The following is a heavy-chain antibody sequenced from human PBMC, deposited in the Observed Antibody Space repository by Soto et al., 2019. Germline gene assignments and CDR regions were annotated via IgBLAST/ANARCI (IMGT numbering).Heavy chain of an antibody. CDR1: GYTFTSYG. V-gene: IGHV1-18*01. CDR2: ISAYNGNT. Sequence: QVQLVQSGAEVKKPGASVKVSCKASGYTFTSYGISWVRQAPGQGLEWMGWISAYNGNTNYAQKLQGRVTMTTDTATSTAYMELRSLRSDDTAVYYCARERYYDFWSGESTIDYWGQGTLVTVSS. J-gene: IGHJ4*02. CDR3: ARERYYDFWSGESTIDY. D-gene: IGHD3-3*01.